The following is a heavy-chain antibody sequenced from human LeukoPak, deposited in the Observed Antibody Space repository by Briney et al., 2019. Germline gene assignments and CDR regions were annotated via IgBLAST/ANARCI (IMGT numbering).Heavy chain of an antibody. CDR3: ARDRDGGNSDY. V-gene: IGHV1-69*04. Sequence: SVKVSCKASGGTFSSYAISWVRQAPGQGLEWMGRIIPILGIANYAQKFQGRVTITADKSTSTAYMELSSLRSEDTAVYYCARDRDGGNSDYWGQGTLVTVSS. J-gene: IGHJ4*02. D-gene: IGHD4-23*01. CDR2: IIPILGIA. CDR1: GGTFSSYA.